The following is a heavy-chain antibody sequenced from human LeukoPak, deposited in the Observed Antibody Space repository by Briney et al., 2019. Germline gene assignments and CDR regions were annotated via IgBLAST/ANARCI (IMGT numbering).Heavy chain of an antibody. D-gene: IGHD2-15*01. CDR3: ARGRYCSGGSCYLGHDAFDI. CDR2: INPNSGGT. Sequence: ASVKVSCKASGYTFTGYYMHWVRQAPGQGLEWMGWINPNSGGTNFAQKFQGRVTMTRDTSISTAYMELSRLRSDDTAVYYCARGRYCSGGSCYLGHDAFDIWGQGTMVTVSS. CDR1: GYTFTGYY. V-gene: IGHV1-2*02. J-gene: IGHJ3*02.